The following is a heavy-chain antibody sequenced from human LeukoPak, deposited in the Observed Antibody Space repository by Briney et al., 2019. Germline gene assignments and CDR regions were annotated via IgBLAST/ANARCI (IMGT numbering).Heavy chain of an antibody. V-gene: IGHV3-74*01. CDR1: GFTFSSYA. D-gene: IGHD6-6*01. Sequence: GGSLRLSCAASGFTFSSYAMSWVRQAPGKGLVWVSRISPTGSITSYADSVKGRFTVSRDNAKNTLYLQVNNLRAEDTAVYYCARGPNSNWSGLDFWGQGTLLTVSS. CDR2: ISPTGSIT. J-gene: IGHJ4*02. CDR3: ARGPNSNWSGLDF.